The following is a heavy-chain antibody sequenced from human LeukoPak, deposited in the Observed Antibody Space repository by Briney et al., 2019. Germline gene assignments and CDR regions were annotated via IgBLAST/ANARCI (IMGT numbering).Heavy chain of an antibody. J-gene: IGHJ6*04. Sequence: PSETLSLTCAVSGDSISIGGYSCGWVRQPPGRGLGLVGYIYHRMSAYYNPSLKSRVTISVDRSKNQCSLKLSSVTAADTAVYYCARAPYYYGMDVWGKGTTVTVSS. V-gene: IGHV4-30-2*01. CDR1: GDSISIGGYS. CDR2: IYHRMSA. CDR3: ARAPYYYGMDV.